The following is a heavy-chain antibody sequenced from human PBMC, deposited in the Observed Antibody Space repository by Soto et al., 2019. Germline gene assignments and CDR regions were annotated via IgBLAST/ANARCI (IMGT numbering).Heavy chain of an antibody. CDR1: GYTFTSYA. Sequence: QVQLVQSGAEVKKPGASVKVSCKASGYTFTSYAMHWVRQAPGQRLEWMGWINAGNGNTKYSQKLQGRVTMTTDTSTSTAYMELRSLRSDDTAVYYCATSSPRVDYDILTGYYDAFDIWGQGTMVTVSS. V-gene: IGHV1-3*01. D-gene: IGHD3-9*01. J-gene: IGHJ3*02. CDR2: INAGNGNT. CDR3: ATSSPRVDYDILTGYYDAFDI.